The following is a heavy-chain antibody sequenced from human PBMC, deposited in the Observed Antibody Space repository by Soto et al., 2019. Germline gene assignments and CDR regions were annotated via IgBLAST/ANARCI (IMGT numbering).Heavy chain of an antibody. J-gene: IGHJ4*02. CDR1: GGSISSGGYS. CDR2: IYHSGST. V-gene: IGHV4-30-2*01. Sequence: SETLSITCAVSGGSISSGGYSWSWIRQPPGKGLEWIGYIYHSGSTYYNPSLKSRVTISVDRSKNQFSLKLSSVTAADTAVYYCARGSSSWYPFDYWGQGTLVTVSS. CDR3: ARGSSSWYPFDY. D-gene: IGHD6-13*01.